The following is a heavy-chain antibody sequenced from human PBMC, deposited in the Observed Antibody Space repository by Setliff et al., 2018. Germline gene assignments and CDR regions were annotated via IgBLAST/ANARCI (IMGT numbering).Heavy chain of an antibody. Sequence: ASVKVSCKASGYTFTSYGISWVRQAPGQGLEWMGIINPSGGTTSYAPKFQGRVSMTRDTSTSTVYMQLSSLRSEDTAVYYCARDRFGRLCESSGPCYASPFFFDLWGQGALVTSPQ. D-gene: IGHD3-22*01. CDR1: GYTFTSYG. J-gene: IGHJ4*02. CDR2: INPSGGTT. CDR3: ARDRFGRLCESSGPCYASPFFFDL. V-gene: IGHV1-46*01.